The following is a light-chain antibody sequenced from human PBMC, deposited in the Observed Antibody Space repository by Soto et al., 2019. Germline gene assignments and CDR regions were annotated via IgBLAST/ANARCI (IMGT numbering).Light chain of an antibody. J-gene: IGLJ2*01. V-gene: IGLV2-8*01. Sequence: QSALTQPPSASGSPGQSVTISCTGTSSDVGIYNYVSWYQQHPGKAPKLMIYEVSQRPSGVPDRFSGTKSGNTASLTVSGLQAEDEADYYCSSYAGRDNYVVFGGETKLTVL. CDR3: SSYAGRDNYVV. CDR2: EVS. CDR1: SSDVGIYNY.